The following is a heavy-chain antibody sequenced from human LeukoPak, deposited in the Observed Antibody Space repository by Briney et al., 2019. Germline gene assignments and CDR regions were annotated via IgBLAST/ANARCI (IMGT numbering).Heavy chain of an antibody. J-gene: IGHJ6*02. CDR1: GFSFSTYW. V-gene: IGHV3-74*01. CDR3: ARDRSYGLDV. Sequence: GGSLRLSCVASGFSFSTYWMHWVRQAPGKGLVWVSRISSDGSTTNYADSVKGRFTISRDTAKNTVFLQMNSLRTDDTAVYYCARDRSYGLDVWGQGTTVTVSS. CDR2: ISSDGSTT.